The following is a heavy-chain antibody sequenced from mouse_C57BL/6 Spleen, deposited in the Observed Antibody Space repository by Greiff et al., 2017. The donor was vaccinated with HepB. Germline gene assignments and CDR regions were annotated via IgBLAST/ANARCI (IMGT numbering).Heavy chain of an antibody. CDR2: FHPYTDDT. Sequence: VQLQQSGAELVKPGASVKMSCKASGYTFTTYPIEWMKQNHGKSLEWIGNFHPYTDDTKYNEKFKGKATLTVEKSSSTVYLKLSRLTSDDSAVYYCARGGYYGVDWYFDVWGTGTTVTVSS. V-gene: IGHV1-47*01. D-gene: IGHD1-1*01. J-gene: IGHJ1*03. CDR1: GYTFTTYP. CDR3: ARGGYYGVDWYFDV.